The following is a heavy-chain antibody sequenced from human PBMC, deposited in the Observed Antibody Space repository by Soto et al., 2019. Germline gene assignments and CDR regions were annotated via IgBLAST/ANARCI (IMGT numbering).Heavy chain of an antibody. D-gene: IGHD3-9*01. V-gene: IGHV5-51*01. CDR1: VFTFTTTS. Sequence: RESLKICCNASVFTFTTTSMGGVRQMPGKGLELIGVIYPCDSDTRYDPSFQGQLTISADKSISTTFLQWSSLTAPDPAIYSCARHGGYFALDNWFASWGQATLVTVSS. CDR2: IYPCDSDT. J-gene: IGHJ5*01. CDR3: ARHGGYFALDNWFAS.